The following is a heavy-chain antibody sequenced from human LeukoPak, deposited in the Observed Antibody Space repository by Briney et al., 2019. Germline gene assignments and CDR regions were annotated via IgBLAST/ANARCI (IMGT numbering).Heavy chain of an antibody. CDR2: IKGDGSEK. CDR3: ARTAMVSFDY. D-gene: IGHD2-21*02. V-gene: IGHV3-7*01. J-gene: IGHJ4*02. CDR1: GFTFSSYW. Sequence: GGSLRLSCAASGFTFSSYWMSWVRQAPGKGLEWVANIKGDGSEKYYVESVKGRFIISRDNAKNSLYLQMSSLRAEDTAVYYCARTAMVSFDYWGQGTLVTVSS.